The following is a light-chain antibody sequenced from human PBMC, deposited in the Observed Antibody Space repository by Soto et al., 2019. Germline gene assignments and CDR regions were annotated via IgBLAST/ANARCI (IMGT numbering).Light chain of an antibody. V-gene: IGKV1-5*03. CDR1: QSISDW. J-gene: IGKJ1*01. CDR3: QQYHIDSWT. Sequence: DIQMTQSPSTLSASVGDRVTITCRASQSISDWLAWYQQKPGEAPRLLIYRASTLQSGVSSRFRGSGSGTEFTLTISDLQPDDFATYYCQQYHIDSWTFGQGATLVIK. CDR2: RAS.